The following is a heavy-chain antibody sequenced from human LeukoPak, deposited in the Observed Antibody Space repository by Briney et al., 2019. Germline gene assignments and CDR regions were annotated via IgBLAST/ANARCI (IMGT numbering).Heavy chain of an antibody. CDR1: GFTVSSNY. V-gene: IGHV3-53*01. J-gene: IGHJ4*02. D-gene: IGHD2-15*01. CDR3: ARDSCSGGSCYWVHFDY. Sequence: GGSLRLSCAASGFTVSSNYMSWVRQAPGKGLEWVSVIYSGDSTYYADSVKGRFTISRDNSKNTLYLQMNSLRAEDTAVYYCARDSCSGGSCYWVHFDYWGQGTLVTVSS. CDR2: IYSGDST.